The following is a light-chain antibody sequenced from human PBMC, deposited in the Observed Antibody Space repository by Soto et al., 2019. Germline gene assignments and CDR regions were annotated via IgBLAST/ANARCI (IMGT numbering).Light chain of an antibody. Sequence: QSALTQPPSASGSPGQSVTISCTGTSSDVGGYNYVSWYQQHPGKAPKLMIYEVSKRPSGVPDRFSGSKSGNTASLTVSGLQAEDEADYYCTSYAGSNNFFYVFGTGTKVT. V-gene: IGLV2-8*01. CDR2: EVS. CDR3: TSYAGSNNFFYV. CDR1: SSDVGGYNY. J-gene: IGLJ1*01.